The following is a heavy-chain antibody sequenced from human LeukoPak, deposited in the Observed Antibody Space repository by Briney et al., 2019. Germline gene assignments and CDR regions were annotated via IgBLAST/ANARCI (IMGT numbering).Heavy chain of an antibody. CDR3: ARDRSFSSPDAFDI. V-gene: IGHV1-18*01. D-gene: IGHD6-6*01. CDR2: ISAYNGNT. J-gene: IGHJ3*02. CDR1: GYTFTSYG. Sequence: ASVKVSCKAFGYTFTSYGISWVRQAPGQGLEWMGWISAYNGNTNYAQKFQGRVTITTDESTSTAYMELSSLRYEDTAVYYCARDRSFSSPDAFDIWGQGTMVTVSS.